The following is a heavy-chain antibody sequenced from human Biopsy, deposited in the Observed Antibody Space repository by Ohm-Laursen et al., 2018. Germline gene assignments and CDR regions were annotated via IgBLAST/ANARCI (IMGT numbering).Heavy chain of an antibody. CDR1: GFTFSSYG. V-gene: IGHV3-33*06. J-gene: IGHJ6*02. Sequence: SLRLSCAASGFTFSSYGMHWVRQAPGKGLEWVAVIWYDGSREYYADSVEGRFTISRDNSKNTLDLQMSSLRVEDTAVYFCAKDKGTFNFYYYGMDVWGQGTTVTVSS. CDR3: AKDKGTFNFYYYGMDV. D-gene: IGHD2/OR15-2a*01. CDR2: IWYDGSRE.